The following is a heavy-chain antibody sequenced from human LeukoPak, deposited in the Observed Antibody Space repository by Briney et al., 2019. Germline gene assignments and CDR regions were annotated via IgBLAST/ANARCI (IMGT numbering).Heavy chain of an antibody. CDR3: ARAPDYAGGAFDI. J-gene: IGHJ3*02. D-gene: IGHD4-23*01. CDR1: GFTFSSYD. Sequence: GGSLRLSCAASGFTFSSYDMHWVRHATGKGLEWVSAIGTAGDTYYPGSVKGRFTISRENAKNSLYLQMNSLRAGDTAVYYCARAPDYAGGAFDIWGQGTMVTVSS. V-gene: IGHV3-13*04. CDR2: IGTAGDT.